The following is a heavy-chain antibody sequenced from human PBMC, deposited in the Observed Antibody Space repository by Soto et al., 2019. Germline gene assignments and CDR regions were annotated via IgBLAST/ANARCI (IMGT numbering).Heavy chain of an antibody. D-gene: IGHD2-2*01. V-gene: IGHV3-48*04. CDR1: GFTFSAYS. CDR3: ERARPASGPAYAFDI. Sequence: GGSLRLSCAASGFTFSAYSMNWGRQAPGKGLEWVSFIGSTGSVTHYADSVMGRSTISRDNARNSLYLQMNSLRAEDTAVYHCERARPASGPAYAFDIWGQGTMVNVSS. J-gene: IGHJ3*02. CDR2: IGSTGSVT.